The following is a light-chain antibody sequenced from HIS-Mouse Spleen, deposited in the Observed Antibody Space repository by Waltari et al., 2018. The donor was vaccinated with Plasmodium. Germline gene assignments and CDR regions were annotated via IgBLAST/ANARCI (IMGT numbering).Light chain of an antibody. CDR3: QAWDISTAV. CDR1: KWGDKY. J-gene: IGLJ3*02. V-gene: IGLV3-1*01. Sequence: SYELTQPPSVSVSPGQTASITCSGDKWGDKYACWYQQKPGQSPVLVIYQDSKRPSGIPERFSGSNSGNTATLTISGTQAMDEADYYCQAWDISTAVFGGGTKLTVL. CDR2: QDS.